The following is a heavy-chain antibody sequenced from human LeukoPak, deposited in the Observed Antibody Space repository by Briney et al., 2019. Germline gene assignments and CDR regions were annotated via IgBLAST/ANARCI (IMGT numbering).Heavy chain of an antibody. CDR2: IKGDGSDK. V-gene: IGHV3-7*03. Sequence: GGSLRLSCAASGFTFSSYWMFWVRQAPGKGLEWVATIKGDGSDKYYVDSVKGRFTISRDNAKNSLYLQMNSLRAEDTALYYCAKALGSGWWEGFDPWGQGTLVTVSS. J-gene: IGHJ5*02. CDR1: GFTFSSYW. CDR3: AKALGSGWWEGFDP. D-gene: IGHD6-19*01.